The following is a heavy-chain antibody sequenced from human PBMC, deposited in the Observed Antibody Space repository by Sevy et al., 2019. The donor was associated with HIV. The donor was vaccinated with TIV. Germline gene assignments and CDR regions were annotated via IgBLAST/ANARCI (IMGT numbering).Heavy chain of an antibody. D-gene: IGHD3-16*01. CDR3: ARDKLQTTGSLGDYYYGLDV. V-gene: IGHV3-33*01. CDR2: IWYDGSNK. Sequence: GGSLRLSCAGSGFTFGMHWVRQAPGKGLEWVAIIWYDGSNKYYTGSVKGRFTISRDNSKNMLYLQMNGLRAEDTAVYYCARDKLQTTGSLGDYYYGLDVWGQGTRVTVSS. J-gene: IGHJ6*02. CDR1: GFTFG.